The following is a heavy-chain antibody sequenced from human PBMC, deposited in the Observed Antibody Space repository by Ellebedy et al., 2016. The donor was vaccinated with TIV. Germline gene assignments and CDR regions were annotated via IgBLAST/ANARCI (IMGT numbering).Heavy chain of an antibody. CDR3: ARVRVVPAAMMDYYYYGMDV. CDR2: IYYSGST. Sequence: SETLSLTXTVSGGSISSSSYYWGWIRQPPGKGLEWIGSIYYSGSTNYNPSLKSRVTISVDTSKNQFSLKLSSVTAADTAVYYCARVRVVPAAMMDYYYYGMDVWGQGTTVTVSS. J-gene: IGHJ6*02. D-gene: IGHD2-2*01. CDR1: GGSISSSSYY. V-gene: IGHV4-39*07.